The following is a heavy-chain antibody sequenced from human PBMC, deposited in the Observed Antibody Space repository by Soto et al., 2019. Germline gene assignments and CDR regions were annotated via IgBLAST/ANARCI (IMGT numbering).Heavy chain of an antibody. D-gene: IGHD2-2*01. J-gene: IGHJ3*01. CDR1: GYTFSSYG. Sequence: QDQLLQSGAEVKKPGASVKVSCQASGYTFSSYGITWVRQAPGQGLEWVGWISACNGNTKSAQKFQGRVTLTTDTSTSTAYMDLRSLRSDDTAVYFCARDEGVEVPFYHDALDLWGQGTLVSVSS. V-gene: IGHV1-18*01. CDR2: ISACNGNT. CDR3: ARDEGVEVPFYHDALDL.